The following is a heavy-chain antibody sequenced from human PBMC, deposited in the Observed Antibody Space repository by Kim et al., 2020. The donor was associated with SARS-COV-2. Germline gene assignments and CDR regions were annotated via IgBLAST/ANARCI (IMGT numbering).Heavy chain of an antibody. CDR1: GFTVSSNY. V-gene: IGHV3-66*01. J-gene: IGHJ4*02. CDR3: VRGPARGLIDY. Sequence: GGSLRLSCAASGFTVSSNYMSWVRQAPGKGLEWVSVIYIVGSTYYADSVKGRFTISRDNSKNTLYLQMNSLRAEDTAVYYCVRGPARGLIDYWGQGTVVTVSS. CDR2: IYIVGST. D-gene: IGHD5-12*01.